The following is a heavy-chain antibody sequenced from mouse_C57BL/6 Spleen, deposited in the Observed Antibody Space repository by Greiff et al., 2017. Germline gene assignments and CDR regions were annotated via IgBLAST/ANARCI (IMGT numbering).Heavy chain of an antibody. CDR2: ISYDGSN. CDR3: AEGGYFDY. CDR1: GYSITSGYY. J-gene: IGHJ2*01. V-gene: IGHV3-6*01. Sequence: EVQLQESGPGLVKPSQSLSLTCSVTGYSITSGYYWNWIRQFPGNKLEWMGYISYDGSNNYNPSLKNRISITRDTSKNQFFLKLNSVTTEDTATYYCAEGGYFDYWGQGTTRTVSS.